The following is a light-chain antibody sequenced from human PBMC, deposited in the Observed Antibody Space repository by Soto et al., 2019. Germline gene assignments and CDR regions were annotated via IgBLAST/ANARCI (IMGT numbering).Light chain of an antibody. CDR3: SSYAGSNNFGV. Sequence: QSVLTQPRSVSGSPGQSVTISCTGSSSDVGGYNYVSWYQQHPGEAPKLMIYEVSKRPSGVPDRFSGSKSGNTASLTVSGLQAEDEADYYCSSYAGSNNFGVFGGGTKLTVL. CDR1: SSDVGGYNY. V-gene: IGLV2-8*01. J-gene: IGLJ3*02. CDR2: EVS.